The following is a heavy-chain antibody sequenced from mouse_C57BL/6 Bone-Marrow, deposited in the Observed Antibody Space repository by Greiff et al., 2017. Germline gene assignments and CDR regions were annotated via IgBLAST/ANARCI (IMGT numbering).Heavy chain of an antibody. D-gene: IGHD1-1*01. J-gene: IGHJ2*01. Sequence: EVQLQQSGPELVKPGASVKISCKASGYTFTDYYMNWVKQSHGKSLEWIGDINPNNGGTSYNQKFKGKATLTVDKSSSTAYMELRSLTSEDSAVYYCARNYGCSIDYWGQGTTLTVSS. V-gene: IGHV1-26*01. CDR2: INPNNGGT. CDR3: ARNYGCSIDY. CDR1: GYTFTDYY.